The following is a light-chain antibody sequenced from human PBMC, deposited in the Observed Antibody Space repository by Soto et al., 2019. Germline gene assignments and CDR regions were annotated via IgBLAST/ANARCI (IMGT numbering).Light chain of an antibody. Sequence: QPVLTQSPSASASLGASAKLTCTLRSGHSSYAIAWHQQQPEKGPRYLMKLNSDGSHSKGDGIPDPFSGSSSGSERYLTISSLQSEDAADYYCQTWGTGIWLFGGGTKITVL. CDR3: QTWGTGIWL. CDR2: LNSDGSH. CDR1: SGHSSYA. J-gene: IGLJ3*02. V-gene: IGLV4-69*01.